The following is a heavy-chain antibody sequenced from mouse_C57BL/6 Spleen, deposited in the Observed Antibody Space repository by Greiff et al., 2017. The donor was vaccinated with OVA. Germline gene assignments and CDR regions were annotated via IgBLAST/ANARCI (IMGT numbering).Heavy chain of an antibody. CDR2: ISYSGST. J-gene: IGHJ3*01. Sequence: VQLKESGPGMVKPSQSLSLTCTVTGYSITSGYDWHWIRHFPGNKLEWMGYISYSGSTNYNPSLKSRISITHDTSKNHFFLKLNSVTTEDTATYYCARDADYSKGGFAYWGQGTLVTVSA. V-gene: IGHV3-1*01. D-gene: IGHD2-5*01. CDR3: ARDADYSKGGFAY. CDR1: GYSITSGYD.